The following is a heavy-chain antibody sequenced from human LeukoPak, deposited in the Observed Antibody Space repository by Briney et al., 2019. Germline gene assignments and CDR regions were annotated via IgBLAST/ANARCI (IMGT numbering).Heavy chain of an antibody. CDR2: ISSSSSYI. D-gene: IGHD2-21*02. J-gene: IGHJ4*02. CDR3: AKERAGVTAIWDLDY. Sequence: GGSLRLSCAASGFTFSSYSMNWVRQSPGKGLEWVSSISSSSSYIYYADSVKGRFTISRDNAKNSLYLQMNSLRAEDTAVYYCAKERAGVTAIWDLDYWGQGTLVTVSS. CDR1: GFTFSSYS. V-gene: IGHV3-21*04.